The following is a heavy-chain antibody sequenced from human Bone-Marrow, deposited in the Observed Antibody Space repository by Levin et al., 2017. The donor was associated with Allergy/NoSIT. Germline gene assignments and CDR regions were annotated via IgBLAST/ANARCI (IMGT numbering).Heavy chain of an antibody. V-gene: IGHV3-74*01. CDR1: GFTFNNYL. J-gene: IGHJ6*02. CDR3: ARNPNWNYRFYNYGMDV. CDR2: INSDGTSP. D-gene: IGHD1-7*01. Sequence: GASVKVSCAASGFTFNNYLMHWVRQAPGKGLVWVSRINSDGTSPIYADSVKGRFIISRDNAMNTLYLQMNRLRAEDTGVYYCARNPNWNYRFYNYGMDVWGQGTTVTVSS.